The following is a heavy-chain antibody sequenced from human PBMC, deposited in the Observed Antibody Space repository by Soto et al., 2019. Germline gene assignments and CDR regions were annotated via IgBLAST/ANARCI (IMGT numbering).Heavy chain of an antibody. J-gene: IGHJ4*02. CDR2: ISSDGSTT. CDR3: AREYYGVLTGYYNDF. Sequence: EVQLVESGGDLVQSGGSLGLSCAASGFSFRSYWMHWVRQAPGKGLVWVARISSDGSTTTYADSASGRFIISGDNDANILYLQMSSLRAEDTAVYYCAREYYGVLTGYYNDFWGQGTLVTVSS. D-gene: IGHD3-9*01. CDR1: GFSFRSYW. V-gene: IGHV3-74*01.